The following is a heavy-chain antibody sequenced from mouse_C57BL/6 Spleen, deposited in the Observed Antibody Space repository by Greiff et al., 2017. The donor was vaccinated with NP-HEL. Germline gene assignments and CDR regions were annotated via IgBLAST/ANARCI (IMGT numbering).Heavy chain of an antibody. CDR3: TRASFITTVDYFDY. J-gene: IGHJ2*01. CDR2: IHPSDSDT. CDR1: GYTFTSYW. V-gene: IGHV1-74*01. D-gene: IGHD1-1*01. Sequence: VQLQQPGAELVKPGASVKVSCKASGYTFTSYWMHWVKQRPGQGLEWIGRIHPSDSDTNYNQKFKGKATLTVDKSSSTAYMELSSLTNEDSAVYYCTRASFITTVDYFDYWGQGTTLTVSS.